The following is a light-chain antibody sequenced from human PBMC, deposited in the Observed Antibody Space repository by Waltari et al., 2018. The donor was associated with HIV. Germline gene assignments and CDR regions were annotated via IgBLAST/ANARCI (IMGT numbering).Light chain of an antibody. CDR1: SSDVGSYNL. CDR2: EVS. Sequence: QSALTQPVSVSGSPGQSITISCTGTSSDVGSYNLVSWYQQHPGKAPKLMIYEVSKRPSGVSNRFSGSKSGNTASLTISGLQAEDEADYYCCSYAGSSTPVFGGGTKLTVL. J-gene: IGLJ2*01. V-gene: IGLV2-23*02. CDR3: CSYAGSSTPV.